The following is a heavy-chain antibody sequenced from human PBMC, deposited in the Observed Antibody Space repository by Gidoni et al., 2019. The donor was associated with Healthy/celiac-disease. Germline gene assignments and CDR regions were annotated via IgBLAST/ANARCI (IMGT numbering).Heavy chain of an antibody. J-gene: IGHJ4*02. CDR3: ASSSRRAMGERGSGAYFDY. V-gene: IGHV1-69*01. D-gene: IGHD5-18*01. CDR2: IIPIFGTA. CDR1: GGTFSSYA. Sequence: QVQLVQSGAEVKKPGSSVKVYCKASGGTFSSYAISWVRQAPGQGLEWMGGIIPIFGTANYAQKFQGRVTITADESTSTAYMELSSLRSEDTAVYYCASSSRRAMGERGSGAYFDYWGQGTLVTVSS.